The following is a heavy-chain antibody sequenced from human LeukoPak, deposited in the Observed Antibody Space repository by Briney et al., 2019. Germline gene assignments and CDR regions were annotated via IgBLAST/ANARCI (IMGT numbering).Heavy chain of an antibody. CDR1: GYTFTSYG. D-gene: IGHD3-22*01. CDR2: ISAYNGNT. Sequence: ASVKVSCKASGYTFTSYGISWVRQAPGQGLEWMGWISAYNGNTNYAQKLQGRVTMTTDTSTSTACMELRSLRSDDTAVYYCARDRVYYYDSSGYYPFDYWGQGTLVTVSS. CDR3: ARDRVYYYDSSGYYPFDY. V-gene: IGHV1-18*01. J-gene: IGHJ4*02.